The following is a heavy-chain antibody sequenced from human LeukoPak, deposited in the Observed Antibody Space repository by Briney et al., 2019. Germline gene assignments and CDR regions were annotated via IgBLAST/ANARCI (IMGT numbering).Heavy chain of an antibody. D-gene: IGHD6-13*01. CDR2: IYYSGST. CDR1: GGSISSYY. V-gene: IGHV4-59*12. Sequence: SETLSLTCTVSGGSISSYYWSWIRQPPGKGLEWIGYIYYSGSTNYNPSLKSRVTISVDTSKNQFTLKLSSVTAADTAVYYCARDSAAAARMYYYYYGMDVWGQGTTVTVSS. J-gene: IGHJ6*02. CDR3: ARDSAAAARMYYYYYGMDV.